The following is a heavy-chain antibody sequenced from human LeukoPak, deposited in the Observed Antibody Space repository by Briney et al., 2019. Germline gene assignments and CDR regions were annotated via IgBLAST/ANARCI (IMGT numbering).Heavy chain of an antibody. J-gene: IGHJ4*02. CDR1: GLTFSRHA. D-gene: IGHD4-17*01. V-gene: IGHV3-23*01. Sequence: QPGGSLSLSCAASGLTFSRHAMSWVRQAPGKGLEWVSSISGSGGSTYYADSVKGRFTISRDNAKNTLYLQMNSLRAEDTAVYYCAKDYGDLKEDFWGQGTLVTVSS. CDR3: AKDYGDLKEDF. CDR2: ISGSGGST.